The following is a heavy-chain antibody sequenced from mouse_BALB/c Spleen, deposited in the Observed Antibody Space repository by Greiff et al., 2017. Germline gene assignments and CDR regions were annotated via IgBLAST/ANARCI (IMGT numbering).Heavy chain of an antibody. CDR3: ARKGWGNYPYAMDY. CDR1: GYSFTGYY. V-gene: IGHV1S34*01. CDR2: ISCYNGAT. Sequence: LGKTGASVKISCKASGYSFTGYYMHWVKQSHGKSLEWIGYISCYNGATSYNQKFKGKATFTVDTSSSTAYMQFNSLTSEDSAVYYCARKGWGNYPYAMDYWGQGTSVTVSS. D-gene: IGHD2-1*01. J-gene: IGHJ4*01.